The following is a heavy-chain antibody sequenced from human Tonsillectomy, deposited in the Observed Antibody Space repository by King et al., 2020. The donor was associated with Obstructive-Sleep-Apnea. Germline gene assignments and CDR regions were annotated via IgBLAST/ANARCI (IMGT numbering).Heavy chain of an antibody. CDR2: IYYTGSA. CDR1: GGSFSGYY. J-gene: IGHJ5*02. Sequence: QVQLQQWGAGLLKPSETLSLTCAVYGGSFSGYYWSWIRQPPGKGLEWIGYIYYTGSANYNPSLKSRVAISVDTSKKQFSLRLSSVTAADTAVYYCARTAVAGIIGWFDPWGQGTLVTVSS. V-gene: IGHV4-34*11. D-gene: IGHD6-19*01. CDR3: ARTAVAGIIGWFDP.